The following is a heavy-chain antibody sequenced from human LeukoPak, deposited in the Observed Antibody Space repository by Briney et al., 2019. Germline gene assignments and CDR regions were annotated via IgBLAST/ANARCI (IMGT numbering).Heavy chain of an antibody. J-gene: IGHJ3*02. CDR3: ARGHCSGGSCYSVLHAFDI. CDR1: GFTFSSYA. Sequence: PGGSLRLSCAASGFTFSSYAMHWVRQAPGKGLEWVAVISYDGSNKYYADSVKGRFTISRDNSKNTLYLQMNSLRAEDTAVYYCARGHCSGGSCYSVLHAFDIWGQGTMVTVSS. V-gene: IGHV3-30-3*01. D-gene: IGHD2-15*01. CDR2: ISYDGSNK.